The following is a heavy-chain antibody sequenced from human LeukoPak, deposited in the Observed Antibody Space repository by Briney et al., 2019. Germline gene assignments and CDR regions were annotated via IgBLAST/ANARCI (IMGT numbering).Heavy chain of an antibody. J-gene: IGHJ5*02. Sequence: MPSETLSLTCAVYGGSFSGYYWSWIRQPPGKGLEWIGEINHGGSTNYNPSLKSRVTISVDTSKNQFSLKLSSVTAADTAVYYCARVARPLFGARVPWFDPWGQGTLVTVSS. CDR1: GGSFSGYY. CDR3: ARVARPLFGARVPWFDP. CDR2: INHGGST. D-gene: IGHD1-26*01. V-gene: IGHV4-34*01.